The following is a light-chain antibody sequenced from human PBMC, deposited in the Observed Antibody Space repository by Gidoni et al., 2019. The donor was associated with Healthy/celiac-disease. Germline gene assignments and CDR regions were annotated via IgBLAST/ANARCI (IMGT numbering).Light chain of an antibody. Sequence: ETVLTHSLATLSLSLGARATLSCRASQSVSSYLAWYQQKPGQAPRLLIYGASNRATGIPARFSGSGSGTDFTLTISSLEPEDFAVYYCQQHNNWPPCTFXRXTKVDIK. CDR2: GAS. CDR3: QQHNNWPPCT. CDR1: QSVSSY. J-gene: IGKJ3*01. V-gene: IGKV3-11*01.